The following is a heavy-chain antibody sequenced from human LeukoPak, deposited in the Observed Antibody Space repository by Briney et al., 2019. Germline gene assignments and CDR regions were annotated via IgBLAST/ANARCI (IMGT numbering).Heavy chain of an antibody. D-gene: IGHD2-2*01. CDR3: ATAPPAARGY. CDR1: GFTFSSYA. Sequence: SGGSLRLSCAASGFTFSSYAMHWVRQAPGKGLEWVAVISYDGSNKYYADSVKGRFTISRDNSKNTLYLQMNSLRAEDTAVYYCATAPPAARGYWGQGTLVTVSS. J-gene: IGHJ4*02. CDR2: ISYDGSNK. V-gene: IGHV3-30-3*01.